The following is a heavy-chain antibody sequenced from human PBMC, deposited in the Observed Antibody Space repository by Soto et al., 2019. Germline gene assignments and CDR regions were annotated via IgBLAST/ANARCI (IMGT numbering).Heavy chain of an antibody. V-gene: IGHV4-39*01. CDR2: IYYSGST. Sequence: QLQLQESGPGLVKPSETLSLTCTVSGGSISSSSYYWGWIRQPPGKGLEWIGSIYYSGSTYYNPSLKSRVTISVDTSKNQFSLKLSSVTAADTAVYYCARHPLLRGGYYFDYWGQGTLVTVSS. CDR1: GGSISSSSYY. J-gene: IGHJ4*02. D-gene: IGHD3-10*01. CDR3: ARHPLLRGGYYFDY.